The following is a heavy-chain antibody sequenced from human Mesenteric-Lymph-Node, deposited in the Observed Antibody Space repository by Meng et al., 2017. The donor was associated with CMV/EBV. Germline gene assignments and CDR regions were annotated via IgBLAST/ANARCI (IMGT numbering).Heavy chain of an antibody. J-gene: IGHJ5*02. CDR1: GGDISSNSW. V-gene: IGHV4-4*02. Sequence: TCAVSGGDISSNSWWSWVRQPPGKGLEWIGEIYHSGSTNYNPSLKSRVIISVDKSKNQFSLKVSSVTAADTAVYYCASWSAANWFDPWGQGTLVTVSS. CDR2: IYHSGST. D-gene: IGHD6-13*01. CDR3: ASWSAANWFDP.